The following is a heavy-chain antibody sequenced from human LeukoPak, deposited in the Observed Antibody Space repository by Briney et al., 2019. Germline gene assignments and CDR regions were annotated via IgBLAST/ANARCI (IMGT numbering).Heavy chain of an antibody. V-gene: IGHV4-4*07. CDR3: ARGSGSYPPLDY. CDR1: GRSISSYY. J-gene: IGHJ4*02. CDR2: IFGSGST. Sequence: SETLSLTCTVSGRSISSYYWSWIRQPAGEGLEWIGRIFGSGSTNYNPSLKSRLTVSVDTSKNQFSLKLTSVTAADTAVYYCARGSGSYPPLDYWGQGTLVTVFS. D-gene: IGHD3-10*01.